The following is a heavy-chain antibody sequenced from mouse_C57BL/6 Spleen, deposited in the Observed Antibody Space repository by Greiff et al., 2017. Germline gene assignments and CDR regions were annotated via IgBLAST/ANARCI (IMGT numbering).Heavy chain of an antibody. J-gene: IGHJ4*01. CDR1: GFTFSSYA. CDR3: ARDPLTVSGAMDY. D-gene: IGHD1-1*01. V-gene: IGHV5-4*01. CDR2: ISDGGSYT. Sequence: EVMLVESGGGLVKPGGSLKLSCAASGFTFSSYAMSWVRQTPEKRLEWVATISDGGSYTYYPDNVKGRFTISRDNAKNNLYLQMSHLKSEDTAMYYCARDPLTVSGAMDYWGQGTSVTVSS.